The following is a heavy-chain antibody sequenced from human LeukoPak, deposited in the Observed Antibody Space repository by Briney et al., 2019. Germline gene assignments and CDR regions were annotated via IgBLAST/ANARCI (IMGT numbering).Heavy chain of an antibody. D-gene: IGHD2-2*01. J-gene: IGHJ6*03. CDR2: IRSKANSYAP. V-gene: IGHV3-73*01. Sequence: GGSLKLSCAASGFTFSGSAMHWVRQASGKGLEWVGRIRSKANSYAPAYAASVKGRFTISRDDSKNTAYLQMNSLKTEDTAVYYCTSEYCSSTSCYGLGYYYYYMDVWGKGTTVTVSS. CDR1: GFTFSGSA. CDR3: TSEYCSSTSCYGLGYYYYYMDV.